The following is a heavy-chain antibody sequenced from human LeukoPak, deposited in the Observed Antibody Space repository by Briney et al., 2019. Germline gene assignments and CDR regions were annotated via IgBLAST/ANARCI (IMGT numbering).Heavy chain of an antibody. D-gene: IGHD3-22*01. V-gene: IGHV4-39*07. CDR3: ARGNYYDMAGDY. CDR1: GGSISSSSYY. CDR2: IYYSGST. J-gene: IGHJ4*02. Sequence: PSETLSLTCTVSGGSISSSSYYWGWIRQPPGKGLEWIGSIYYSGSTYYNPSLKSRVTISVDTSKNQFSLKLSSVTAADTAVYYCARGNYYDMAGDYWGQGTLVTVSS.